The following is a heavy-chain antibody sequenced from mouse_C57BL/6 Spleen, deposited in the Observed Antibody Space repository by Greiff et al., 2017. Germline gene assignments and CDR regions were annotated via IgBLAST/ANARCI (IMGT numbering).Heavy chain of an antibody. CDR2: INPSSGYT. J-gene: IGHJ4*01. CDR3: AEGERNGGGMDY. CDR1: GYTFTSYT. Sequence: QVQLKESGAELARPGASVKMSCKASGYTFTSYTMHWVKQRPGQGLEWIGYINPSSGYTKYNQKFKDKATLTADKSSSTAYMQLSSLTSEDSAVYYCAEGERNGGGMDYWGQGTSVTVSS. V-gene: IGHV1-4*01.